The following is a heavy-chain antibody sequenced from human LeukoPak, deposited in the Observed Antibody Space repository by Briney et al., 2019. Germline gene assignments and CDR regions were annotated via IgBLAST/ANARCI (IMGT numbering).Heavy chain of an antibody. CDR1: GYTFTGYY. CDR2: INPNSGGT. CDR3: ARVGNSSGWYPYFDY. Sequence: ASVKVSCKASGYTFTGYYMHWVRQAPGQGLEWMGWINPNSGGTNYAQKFQGRVTMTRDTSISTAYMELSRLRSGDTAVYYCARVGNSSGWYPYFDYWGQGTLVTVSS. J-gene: IGHJ4*02. D-gene: IGHD6-19*01. V-gene: IGHV1-2*02.